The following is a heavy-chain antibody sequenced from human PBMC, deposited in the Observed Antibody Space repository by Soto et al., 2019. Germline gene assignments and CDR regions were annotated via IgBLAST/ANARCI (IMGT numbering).Heavy chain of an antibody. J-gene: IGHJ6*02. D-gene: IGHD3-16*01. Sequence: GRLLRLSCAASGFTFSSYWVHRVRQAPGKGLVELSPVICGGGTTYYADSVKGRFTISRDNSKNTLYLQMNSLRAEDTAVYYCARGGSASGGYYYYVMDVWGQGTVVTVSS. CDR3: ARGGSASGGYYYYVMDV. CDR1: GFTFSSYW. V-gene: IGHV3-66*01. CDR2: ICGGGTT.